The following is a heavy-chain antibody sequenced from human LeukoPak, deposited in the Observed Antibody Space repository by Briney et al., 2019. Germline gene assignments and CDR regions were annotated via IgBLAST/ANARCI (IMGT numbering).Heavy chain of an antibody. CDR1: GFTFSSYA. D-gene: IGHD1-26*01. CDR3: AKFPRPGRELPPPVDS. Sequence: AGGSLRLSCAASGFTFSSYAMSWVRQAPGKGLEWVSAISGRGGSTYYADSVKGRFTISRDNSKNTLYLQMNSLRAEDTAVYYCAKFPRPGRELPPPVDSWGQGTLVTVSS. J-gene: IGHJ4*02. CDR2: ISGRGGST. V-gene: IGHV3-23*01.